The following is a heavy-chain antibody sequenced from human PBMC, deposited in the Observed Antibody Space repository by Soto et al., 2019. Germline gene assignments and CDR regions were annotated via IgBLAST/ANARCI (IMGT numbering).Heavy chain of an antibody. J-gene: IGHJ4*02. CDR1: GFSFSSYA. V-gene: IGHV3-23*01. CDR2: ISGSGGST. CDR3: ASTWGKQQLNDYKTDY. Sequence: GGSLRLSCAASGFSFSSYAMCWVRRAPGKGLEWVSAISGSGGSTYYADSVKGRFTISRDNSKNTLYLQMNSLRAEDTAVYYCASTWGKQQLNDYKTDYWGQGTLVTVSS. D-gene: IGHD6-13*01.